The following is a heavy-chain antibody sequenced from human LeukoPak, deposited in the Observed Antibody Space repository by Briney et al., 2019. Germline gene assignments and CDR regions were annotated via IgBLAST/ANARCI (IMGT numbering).Heavy chain of an antibody. D-gene: IGHD2-15*01. CDR2: IRAYNGNT. CDR1: GYTFTSYG. Sequence: ASVKVSCKASGYTFTSYGISWVRQAPGQGLEWMGWIRAYNGNTNYAQKLQGRVTMTTDTSTSTAYMELRSLRSDDTAVYYCARAYCSGGSCYSGSRYNWFDPWGQGTLVTVSS. CDR3: ARAYCSGGSCYSGSRYNWFDP. J-gene: IGHJ5*02. V-gene: IGHV1-18*01.